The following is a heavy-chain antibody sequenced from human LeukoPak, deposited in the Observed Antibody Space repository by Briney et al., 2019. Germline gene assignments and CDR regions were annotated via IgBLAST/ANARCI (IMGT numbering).Heavy chain of an antibody. D-gene: IGHD6-19*01. CDR3: AKGIAVAGT. V-gene: IGHV3-23*01. CDR1: GLTFSSYA. Sequence: GGSLRLSCAASGLTFSSYAMSWVRQAPGKGLEWVSGISGNGGGTYYADSVKGRFTISRDNSKNTLYLQMNSLRVGDTAVYYCAKGIAVAGTWGQGTLVTVSS. CDR2: ISGNGGGT. J-gene: IGHJ5*02.